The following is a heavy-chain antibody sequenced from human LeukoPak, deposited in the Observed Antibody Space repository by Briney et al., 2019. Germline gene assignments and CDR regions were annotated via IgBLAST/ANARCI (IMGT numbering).Heavy chain of an antibody. V-gene: IGHV3-11*06. Sequence: GGSLRLSCAASGFTFSDYYMTWIPQAPGKGLECLSYISGSGSYTNYADSVKGRFTTSRDNAKNSLYLQMNSLRAEDTAVYYCARVGSIAAAGTPDYWGQGTLVTVSS. J-gene: IGHJ4*02. D-gene: IGHD6-13*01. CDR3: ARVGSIAAAGTPDY. CDR1: GFTFSDYY. CDR2: ISGSGSYT.